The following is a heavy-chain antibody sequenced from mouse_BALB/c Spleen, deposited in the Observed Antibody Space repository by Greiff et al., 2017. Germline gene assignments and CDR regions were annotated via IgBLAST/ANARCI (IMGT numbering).Heavy chain of an antibody. Sequence: EVKLQESGPGLVKPSQSLSLTCTVTGYSITSDYAWNWIRQFPGNKLEWMGYISYSGSTSYNPSLKSRISITRDTSKNQFFLQLNSVTTEDTATYYCAREGRYDAMDYWGQGTSVTVSS. V-gene: IGHV3-2*02. CDR1: GYSITSDYA. CDR3: AREGRYDAMDY. J-gene: IGHJ4*01. D-gene: IGHD3-3*01. CDR2: ISYSGST.